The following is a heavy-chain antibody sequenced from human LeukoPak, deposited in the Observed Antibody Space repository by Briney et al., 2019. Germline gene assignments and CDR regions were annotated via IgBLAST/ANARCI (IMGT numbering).Heavy chain of an antibody. CDR1: GGTFSSYA. D-gene: IGHD5-24*01. CDR3: ASTRVNPSANRWLFDY. Sequence: GSSVKVSCKASGGTFSSYAISWVRQAPGQGLEWMGRIIPIFGTANYAQKFQGRVTITTDESTSTAYMELSSLRSEDTAVYYCASTRVNPSANRWLFDYWGQGTLVTVSS. CDR2: IIPIFGTA. V-gene: IGHV1-69*05. J-gene: IGHJ4*02.